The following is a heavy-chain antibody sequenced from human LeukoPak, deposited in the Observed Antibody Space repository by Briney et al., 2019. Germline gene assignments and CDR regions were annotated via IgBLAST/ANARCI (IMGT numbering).Heavy chain of an antibody. Sequence: GGSPRLSCAASGFTFSSYWMSWVRQAPGKGLEWVANIKQDGSEKYYVDSVKGRFTISRDNAKNSLYLQMNSLRAEDTAVYYCAKVVRWLFWDYWGQGALVTVSS. CDR1: GFTFSSYW. J-gene: IGHJ4*02. CDR3: AKVVRWLFWDY. V-gene: IGHV3-7*01. D-gene: IGHD2-15*01. CDR2: IKQDGSEK.